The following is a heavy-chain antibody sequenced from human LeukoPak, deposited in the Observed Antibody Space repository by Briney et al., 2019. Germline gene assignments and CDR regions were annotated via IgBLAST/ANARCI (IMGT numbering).Heavy chain of an antibody. D-gene: IGHD1-14*01. CDR3: VRGDRYFFDY. J-gene: IGHJ4*02. Sequence: GGSLRLSCAASGFRFSRYEMNWVRQAPGRGLEWVSYIGNTGRTIYYVDSVKGRFTVSRDNAKNSLYLQMNSLRAEDTAIYYCVRGDRYFFDYWGQGTLVTVSS. CDR1: GFRFSRYE. V-gene: IGHV3-48*03. CDR2: IGNTGRTI.